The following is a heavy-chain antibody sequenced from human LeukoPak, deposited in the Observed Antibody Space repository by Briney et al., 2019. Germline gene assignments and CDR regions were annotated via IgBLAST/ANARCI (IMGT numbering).Heavy chain of an antibody. V-gene: IGHV3-30*03. CDR2: ISYDGSNK. J-gene: IGHJ6*03. CDR1: GFTFSDHY. D-gene: IGHD6-6*01. CDR3: AREGSSSSGYYYYMDV. Sequence: GGSLRLSCAASGFTFSDHYMHWVRQAPGKGLEWVAVISYDGSNKYYADSVKGRFTISRDNSKNTLYLQMNSLRAEDTAVYYCAREGSSSSGYYYYMDVWGKGTTVTVSS.